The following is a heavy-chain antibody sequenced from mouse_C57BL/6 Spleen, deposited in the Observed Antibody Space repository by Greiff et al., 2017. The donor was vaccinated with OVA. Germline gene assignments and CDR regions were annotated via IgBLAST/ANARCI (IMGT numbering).Heavy chain of an antibody. CDR2: INPSSGYT. Sequence: QVQLQQSGAELARPGASVRMSCKASGYTFTSYTMHWVKQRPGQGLEWIGYINPSSGYTKYNQKFKDKATLTADKSSSTAYMQLSSLTSEDSAVYYCARSGDYDYDAAWFAYWGQGTLVTVSA. D-gene: IGHD2-4*01. V-gene: IGHV1-4*01. CDR1: GYTFTSYT. J-gene: IGHJ3*01. CDR3: ARSGDYDYDAAWFAY.